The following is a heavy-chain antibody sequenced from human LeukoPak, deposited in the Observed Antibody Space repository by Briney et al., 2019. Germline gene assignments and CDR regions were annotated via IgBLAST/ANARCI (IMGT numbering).Heavy chain of an antibody. CDR1: GFTFSSCG. V-gene: IGHV3-33*05. D-gene: IGHD4-11*01. J-gene: IGHJ4*02. CDR3: ARVRPGSNYVDFDY. Sequence: GGSLRLSCAAPGFTFSSCGMHWVLQAPGKGLEWVAVISYDGSNKYYAGSVKGRFTISRDNSKSTLYLQMNSLRAEDTAVYYCARVRPGSNYVDFDYWGQGTLVTVSS. CDR2: ISYDGSNK.